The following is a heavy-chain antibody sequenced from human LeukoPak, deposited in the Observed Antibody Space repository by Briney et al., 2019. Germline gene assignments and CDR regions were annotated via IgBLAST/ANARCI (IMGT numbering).Heavy chain of an antibody. CDR1: GYTFTGYY. Sequence: ASVKLSCKASGYTFTGYYMHWGRQAPGQGLELMGWINPNSGGTNYAQKFQGRGTMTRDASISTAYMELSRMRSDDTAVYYCASWRIYFEYWGKGTLVTVSS. J-gene: IGHJ4*02. D-gene: IGHD1-1*01. V-gene: IGHV1-2*02. CDR3: ASWRIYFEY. CDR2: INPNSGGT.